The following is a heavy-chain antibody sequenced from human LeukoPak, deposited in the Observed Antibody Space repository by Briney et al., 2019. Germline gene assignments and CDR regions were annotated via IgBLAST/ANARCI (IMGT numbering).Heavy chain of an antibody. CDR3: ARFFPANGWRLFDY. CDR2: IYWDDDK. Sequence: ESGPTLVNPTQTLTLTCTFSGFSLSTSGMGVGWIRQPPGKALEWLALIYWDDDKRYSPSLKSRLTITKDTSKNRVVLTMTNMDPVDTATYYCARFFPANGWRLFDYWGQGTLVTVSS. D-gene: IGHD6-19*01. V-gene: IGHV2-5*02. CDR1: GFSLSTSGMG. J-gene: IGHJ4*02.